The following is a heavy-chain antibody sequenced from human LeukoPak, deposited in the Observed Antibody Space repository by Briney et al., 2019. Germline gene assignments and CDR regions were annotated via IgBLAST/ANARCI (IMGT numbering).Heavy chain of an antibody. Sequence: SQTLSLTCTVSGGSISSGDYYWSWIRQPPGKGVEWIGYIYYSGSTYYNPSLKSRVTISVDTSKNQFSLKLSSVTAADTAVYYCARTRYSSSWYMGGAFDIWGQGTMVTVSS. V-gene: IGHV4-30-4*08. CDR2: IYYSGST. J-gene: IGHJ3*02. CDR3: ARTRYSSSWYMGGAFDI. CDR1: GGSISSGDYY. D-gene: IGHD6-13*01.